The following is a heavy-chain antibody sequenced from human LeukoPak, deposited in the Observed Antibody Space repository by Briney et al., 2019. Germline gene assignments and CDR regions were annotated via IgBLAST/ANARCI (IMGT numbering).Heavy chain of an antibody. CDR1: GDSTSSGGYS. V-gene: IGHV4-61*08. D-gene: IGHD1-1*01. CDR2: IYYSGST. J-gene: IGHJ6*03. CDR3: ARAVQLERPPPLIGYYYMDV. Sequence: SETLSLTCAVSGDSTSSGGYSWNWIRQPPGKGLECIGYIYYSGSTNYNPSLKSRVTISVDTSKNQFSLKLSSVTAADTAVYYCARAVQLERPPPLIGYYYMDVWGKGTTVTVSS.